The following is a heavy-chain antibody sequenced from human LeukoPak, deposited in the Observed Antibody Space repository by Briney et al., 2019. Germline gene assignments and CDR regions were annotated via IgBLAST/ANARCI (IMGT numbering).Heavy chain of an antibody. CDR3: VREVDTTMAFDS. V-gene: IGHV4-61*01. CDR2: TYSTST. Sequence: PSETLSLTCTVSGDSVSSSPYYWGWIRQPPGRGLEWIGNTYSTSTLYNASLRSRVAITEDASKNQFSLRLSSATAADTAIYYCVREVDTTMAFDSWGQGTLVTVSS. CDR1: GDSVSSSPYY. D-gene: IGHD5-18*01. J-gene: IGHJ4*02.